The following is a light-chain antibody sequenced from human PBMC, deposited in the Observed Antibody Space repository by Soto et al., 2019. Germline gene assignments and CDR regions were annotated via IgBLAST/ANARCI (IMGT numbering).Light chain of an antibody. J-gene: IGKJ1*01. CDR3: HQYHPRPPP. V-gene: IGKV3-15*01. Sequence: EIVMTQSPATLSVSPGERATLSCRASQSVSSNVAWYQQKPGQAPRLLIYGASTRATGIPARFSGSGSGTESTLNIPILPPEDFAVSYRHQYHPRPPPSAQGNKV. CDR1: QSVSSN. CDR2: GAS.